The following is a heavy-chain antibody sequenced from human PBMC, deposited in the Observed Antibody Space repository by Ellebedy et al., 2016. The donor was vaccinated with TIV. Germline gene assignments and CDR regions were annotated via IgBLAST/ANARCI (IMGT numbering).Heavy chain of an antibody. CDR3: ARERWGGGWYRAFDI. V-gene: IGHV4-39*07. CDR1: GGSIIRNVYY. D-gene: IGHD6-19*01. Sequence: GSLRLSCTVSGGSIIRNVYYWAWIRQPPGKGLEWIGSLDYSGSTDYNPSLKSRVTILRDTSKNHFSLNPNSVTAADTAVYYCARERWGGGWYRAFDIWGQGTMVTVSS. CDR2: LDYSGST. J-gene: IGHJ3*02.